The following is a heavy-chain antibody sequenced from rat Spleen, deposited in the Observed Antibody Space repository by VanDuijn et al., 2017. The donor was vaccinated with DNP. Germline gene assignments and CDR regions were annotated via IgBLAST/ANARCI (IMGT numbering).Heavy chain of an antibody. CDR1: GFTFSDYA. Sequence: EVQLVESGGGLVQPGNSLKLSCAASGFTFSDYAMAWVRQSPKKGLEWVATISYDGGTTYDRDSVRGRFTVSRDNVKNTLYLHMDSLRSEDTDTYYCARRRYYSGEVRAMDAWGQGTSVTVSS. J-gene: IGHJ4*01. D-gene: IGHD1-1*01. CDR2: ISYDGGTT. CDR3: ARRRYYSGEVRAMDA. V-gene: IGHV5-7*01.